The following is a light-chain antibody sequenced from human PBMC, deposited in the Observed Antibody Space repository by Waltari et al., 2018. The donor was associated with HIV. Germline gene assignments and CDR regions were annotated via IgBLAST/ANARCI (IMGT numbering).Light chain of an antibody. CDR1: HSTLYNFNNRTC. CDR2: WAS. V-gene: IGKV4-1*01. J-gene: IGKJ1*01. CDR3: QQYYGSPRT. Sequence: DIVMTQSPDSLAVSLGERATVNCKSSHSTLYNFNNRTCLAWYQQKPGQPPKLLIYWASTRASGVPDRFSGSGSAADFTLTISDLQAEDVAVYYCQQYYGSPRTFGQGTRLEIK.